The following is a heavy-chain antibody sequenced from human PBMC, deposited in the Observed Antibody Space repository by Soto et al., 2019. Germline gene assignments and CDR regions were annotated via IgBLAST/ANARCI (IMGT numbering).Heavy chain of an antibody. CDR2: ISYDGSNK. Sequence: QVQLVESGGGVVQPGRSLRLSCAASGFTFSSYAMHWVRQAPGKGLEWVAVISYDGSNKYYADSVTGRFTISRDNSKNTLYLQMNSLRAEDTPVYYCARDAPYSSSGRTLLFDYWGQGTLVTVSS. D-gene: IGHD6-13*01. CDR3: ARDAPYSSSGRTLLFDY. CDR1: GFTFSSYA. J-gene: IGHJ4*02. V-gene: IGHV3-30-3*01.